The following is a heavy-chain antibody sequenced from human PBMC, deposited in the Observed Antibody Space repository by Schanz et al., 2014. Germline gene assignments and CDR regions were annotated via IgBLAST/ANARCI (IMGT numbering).Heavy chain of an antibody. CDR1: GYTFISYG. D-gene: IGHD2-15*01. V-gene: IGHV1-18*01. J-gene: IGHJ4*02. Sequence: QVQLVQSGAEVKKPGASVKVSCKASGYTFISYGIKWVRQAPGQGLEWMGWISAYNGHTDYAQKLQGRVTLTTDTSTSTAYMDVSRLRSEDTAVYYCASGWCSGGSCSSFHAYWGQGTLATVSS. CDR2: ISAYNGHT. CDR3: ASGWCSGGSCSSFHAY.